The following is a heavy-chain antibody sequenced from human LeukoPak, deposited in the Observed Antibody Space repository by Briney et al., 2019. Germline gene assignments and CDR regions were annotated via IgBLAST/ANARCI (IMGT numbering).Heavy chain of an antibody. CDR1: GLTFSDAW. CDR3: TWMATIFTVDY. D-gene: IGHD5-12*01. CDR2: IRNDRIT. Sequence: GGSLRLSRVLSGLTFSDAWMSWVRQAPGKGLEWVGRIRNDRITDYAAPVQGRFSISRDNSKNTFYLQTNSLRTEDTGMYFCTWMATIFTVDYWGQGTLVTVSS. J-gene: IGHJ4*02. V-gene: IGHV3-15*01.